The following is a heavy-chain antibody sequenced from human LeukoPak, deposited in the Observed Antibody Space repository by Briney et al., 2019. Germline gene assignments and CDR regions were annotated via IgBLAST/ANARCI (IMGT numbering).Heavy chain of an antibody. CDR1: GGSISSYY. CDR2: IYYSGST. Sequence: SETLSLTCTVSGGSISSYYWSWIRQPPGKGLEWIGYIYYSGSTNYNPSLKSRVTILVDTSKNQFSLKLSSVTAADTAIYYCATTTGGTYNWFDPWGQGTLVIVSS. D-gene: IGHD1-1*01. V-gene: IGHV4-59*08. J-gene: IGHJ5*02. CDR3: ATTTGGTYNWFDP.